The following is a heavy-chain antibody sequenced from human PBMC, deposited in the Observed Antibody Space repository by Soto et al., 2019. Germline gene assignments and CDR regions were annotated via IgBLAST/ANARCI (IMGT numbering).Heavy chain of an antibody. J-gene: IGHJ4*02. V-gene: IGHV3-66*01. Sequence: EVQLVESGGGLVQPGGSLRLSCAASGFTVSRDYMSWVRQAPGKGLEWVSLIYSGGSTYYADSVKGRFTISRDNSKNSLYLQMNSLSGEDTAVYYCAMPTRLATGDWGQGTLVTVSS. CDR3: AMPTRLATGD. CDR1: GFTVSRDY. CDR2: IYSGGST.